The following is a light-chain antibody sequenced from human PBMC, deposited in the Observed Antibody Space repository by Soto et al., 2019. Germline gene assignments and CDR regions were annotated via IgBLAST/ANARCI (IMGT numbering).Light chain of an antibody. Sequence: DIQMTQSPSSLSASAGDRVTITCGAQQGISSYLTWYQQKPGKAPKLLIYAASSLHSGVPERFSGSGSGTDFTLTISRLEPEDFAMYYCQQNGSTPLTFGGGTKVDIK. CDR3: QQNGSTPLT. CDR2: AAS. CDR1: QGISSY. J-gene: IGKJ4*01. V-gene: IGKV1-39*01.